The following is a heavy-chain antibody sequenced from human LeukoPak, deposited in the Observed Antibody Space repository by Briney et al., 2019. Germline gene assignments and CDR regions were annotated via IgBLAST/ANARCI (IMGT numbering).Heavy chain of an antibody. Sequence: ASVKVSCKASGGTFSSYAISWVRQAPGQGLEWMGRIIPILGIANYAQKFQGRVTITADKSTSTAYMELSSLRSEDTAVYYCARDRSKGIAARSGGWSDPWGQGTLVTVSS. CDR3: ARDRSKGIAARSGGWSDP. D-gene: IGHD6-6*01. CDR2: IIPILGIA. CDR1: GGTFSSYA. V-gene: IGHV1-69*04. J-gene: IGHJ5*02.